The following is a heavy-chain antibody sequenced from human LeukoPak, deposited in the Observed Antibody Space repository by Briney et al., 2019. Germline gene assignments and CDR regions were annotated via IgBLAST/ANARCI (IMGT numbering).Heavy chain of an antibody. CDR3: AKDQGGFGDV. V-gene: IGHV3-30*18. Sequence: PGGSLRLSCVASGFTFSSYWMTWVRQAPGKGLEWVAVISYDGSNKYYADSVKGRFTISRDNSKNTLYLQMNSLRAEDTAVYYCAKDQGGFGDVWGQGTTVTVSS. J-gene: IGHJ6*02. CDR1: GFTFSSYW. D-gene: IGHD3-10*01. CDR2: ISYDGSNK.